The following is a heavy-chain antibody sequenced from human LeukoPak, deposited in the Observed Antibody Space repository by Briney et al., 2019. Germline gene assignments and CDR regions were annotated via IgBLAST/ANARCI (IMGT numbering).Heavy chain of an antibody. D-gene: IGHD3-9*01. V-gene: IGHV4-38-2*02. CDR1: GYSISSDYY. CDR3: AREGSRYFDWLPVIDY. Sequence: SETLSLTCAVSGYSISSDYYWGWIRQPPGKGLEWIGSIYHSGSTYYNPSLKSRVTISVDTSKNQFSLKLSSVTAADTAVYYCAREGSRYFDWLPVIDYWGQGTLVTVSS. J-gene: IGHJ4*02. CDR2: IYHSGST.